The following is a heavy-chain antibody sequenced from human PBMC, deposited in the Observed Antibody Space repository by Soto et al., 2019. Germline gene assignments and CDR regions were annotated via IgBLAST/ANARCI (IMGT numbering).Heavy chain of an antibody. CDR3: ASLSQYYDILTGHYSGYYYYYMDV. Sequence: QVQLQESGPGLVKPSQTLSLTCTVSGGSISSGGYYWSWIRQHPGKGLEWIGYIYYSGSTYYNPSLKSRVTISVDTSKNQVSLKLSSEIAADTAVYYCASLSQYYDILTGHYSGYYYYYMDVWGRGTTITVSS. J-gene: IGHJ6*03. CDR2: IYYSGST. V-gene: IGHV4-31*03. CDR1: GGSISSGGYY. D-gene: IGHD3-9*01.